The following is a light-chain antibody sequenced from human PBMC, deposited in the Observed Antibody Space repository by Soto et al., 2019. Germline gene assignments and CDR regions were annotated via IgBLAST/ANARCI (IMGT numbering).Light chain of an antibody. CDR3: QQYGSSFMWT. J-gene: IGKJ1*01. Sequence: EIVLTQSPGTLSLSPGERATLSCRASQSVSSSYLAWYQQKPGQAPRLLIYGASSRATGIPDRFSGSGSGTDFTLTISRLEPEDFAVHYCQQYGSSFMWTFGQGTKVEIK. CDR1: QSVSSSY. V-gene: IGKV3-20*01. CDR2: GAS.